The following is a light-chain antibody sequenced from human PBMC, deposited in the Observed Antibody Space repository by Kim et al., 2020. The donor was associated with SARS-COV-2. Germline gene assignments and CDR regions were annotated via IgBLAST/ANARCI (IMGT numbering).Light chain of an antibody. CDR3: QTWDTGDV. J-gene: IGLJ3*02. CDR2: INSSH. V-gene: IGLV4-69*01. Sequence: QLVLTQPPSASASLGASVNLTCTLTTCRQRQPEKGPRYLMKINSSHNKGDEVPDPFSGSSSGAERYLTISSLHSEDATQSYFQTWDTGDVFGGGTQLTVL.